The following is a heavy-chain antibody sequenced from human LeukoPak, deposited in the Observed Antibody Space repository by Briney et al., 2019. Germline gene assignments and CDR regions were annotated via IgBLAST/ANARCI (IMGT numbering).Heavy chain of an antibody. CDR3: ARGARKGDDYGGFFDY. J-gene: IGHJ4*02. CDR2: ISYDGSKK. Sequence: PGGSLRLSCAASGFTFSSYGMHWVRQAPGKGLEWVAVISYDGSKKDYADSVKGRFTISRDNSKNTLFLQMNSLRAEDTAVYYCARGARKGDDYGGFFDYWGQGTLVTVSS. CDR1: GFTFSSYG. D-gene: IGHD4-23*01. V-gene: IGHV3-30*19.